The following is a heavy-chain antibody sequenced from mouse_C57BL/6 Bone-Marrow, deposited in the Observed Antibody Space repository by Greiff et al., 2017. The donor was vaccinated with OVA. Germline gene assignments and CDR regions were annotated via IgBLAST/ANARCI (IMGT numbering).Heavy chain of an antibody. D-gene: IGHD4-1*02. CDR2: IWSGGST. V-gene: IGHV2-2*01. J-gene: IGHJ2*01. CDR3: ARNQLGQEDYFDY. Sequence: LMESGPGLVQPSQRLSITCTVSGFSLTSYGVHWVRQSPGKGLEWLGVIWSGGSTDYNAAFISRLSISKDNSKSQVFFKMNSLQADDTAIYYCARNQLGQEDYFDYWGQGTTLTVSS. CDR1: GFSLTSYG.